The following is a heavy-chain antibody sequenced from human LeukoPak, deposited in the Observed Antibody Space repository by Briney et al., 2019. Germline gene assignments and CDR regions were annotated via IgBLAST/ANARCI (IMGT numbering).Heavy chain of an antibody. V-gene: IGHV3-74*01. CDR3: VRDPSGSGFAFDS. D-gene: IGHD1-1*01. CDR1: GFSFSGHW. J-gene: IGHJ4*02. Sequence: PGGSLRLSCTASGFSFSGHWMHWARQLPGKGLVWVSRISPTGSTTSYADSVKGRFTVSRDNAKNTLYLQVNNLRAEDTAVYYCVRDPSGSGFAFDSWGQGALVTVSS. CDR2: ISPTGSTT.